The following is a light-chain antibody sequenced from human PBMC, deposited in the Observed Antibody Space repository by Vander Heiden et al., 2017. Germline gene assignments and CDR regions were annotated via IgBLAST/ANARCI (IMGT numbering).Light chain of an antibody. CDR1: QGLLYSHGNTY. V-gene: IGKV2-28*01. CDR3: MQPLHTPWT. Sequence: EIVMTQSPLSLPVTPGEPASLPCRSSQGLLYSHGNTYVDWYLQKPGQSPQLLIYLVSNRASGVPDRFSGSGSGTDFTLRISRVEAEDVGVYYCMQPLHTPWTFGQGTKVEIK. CDR2: LVS. J-gene: IGKJ1*01.